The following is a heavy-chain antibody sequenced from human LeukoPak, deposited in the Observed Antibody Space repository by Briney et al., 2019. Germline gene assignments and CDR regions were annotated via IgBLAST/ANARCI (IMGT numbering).Heavy chain of an antibody. V-gene: IGHV3-48*01. CDR2: ISSSSSTI. Sequence: GGSLRLSCEASGITFSSYSMNWVRQAPGKGLEWVSYISSSSSTIYYADSVKGRFTISRDNAKNSLYLQMNSLRAEDTAVYYCARGTAIYGSGSYYADYWGQGTLVTVSS. CDR3: ARGTAIYGSGSYYADY. J-gene: IGHJ4*02. D-gene: IGHD3-10*01. CDR1: GITFSSYS.